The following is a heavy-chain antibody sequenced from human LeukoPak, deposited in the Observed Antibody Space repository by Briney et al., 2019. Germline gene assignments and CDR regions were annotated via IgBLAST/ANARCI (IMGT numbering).Heavy chain of an antibody. J-gene: IGHJ4*02. D-gene: IGHD3-3*01. V-gene: IGHV3-30*01. CDR1: GFTFSSYA. CDR2: ISYDGSNK. CDR3: ARGFLAVLRFLEWSFDY. Sequence: PGRSLRLSCAASGFTFSSYAMHWVRQAPGKGLEWVAVISYDGSNKYYADSVKGRFTISRDNSKNTLYLQMNSLRAEDTAVYYCARGFLAVLRFLEWSFDYWGQGTLVTVSS.